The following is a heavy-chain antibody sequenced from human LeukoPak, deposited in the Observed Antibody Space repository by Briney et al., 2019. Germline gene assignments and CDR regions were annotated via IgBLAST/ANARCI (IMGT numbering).Heavy chain of an antibody. CDR2: ISSSGSTI. Sequence: GGSLRLSCAASGFTFSDYYMSWIRQAPGKGLEWVSYISSSGSTIYYADSVKGRFTISRDNAKNSLYLQMNSLRAEDTAVYYCAKDLTKLRNVVVVAATSSAFDIWGQGTMVTVSS. CDR3: AKDLTKLRNVVVVAATSSAFDI. J-gene: IGHJ3*02. V-gene: IGHV3-11*04. D-gene: IGHD2-15*01. CDR1: GFTFSDYY.